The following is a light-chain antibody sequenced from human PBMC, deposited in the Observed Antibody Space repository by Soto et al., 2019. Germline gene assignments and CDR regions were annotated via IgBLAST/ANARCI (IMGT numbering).Light chain of an antibody. V-gene: IGLV1-40*01. Sequence: QSVLTQPPSVSGAPGQRVTISCTGTSSNIGAGHDAHWYHQLPGRAPRLLIYGNNNRPSGVPDRFFGFKSGSSASLGISGLQAEDEGDYYCQSYDTSLSGFDVFGTGTKLTVL. CDR1: SSNIGAGHD. J-gene: IGLJ1*01. CDR2: GNN. CDR3: QSYDTSLSGFDV.